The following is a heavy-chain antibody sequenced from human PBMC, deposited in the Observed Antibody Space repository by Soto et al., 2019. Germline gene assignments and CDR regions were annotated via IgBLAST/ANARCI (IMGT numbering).Heavy chain of an antibody. J-gene: IGHJ5*02. CDR2: IYHSGST. D-gene: IGHD4-17*01. Sequence: SEPLCLTCAVAGGTIGGSNGWRRVRPPPGKGLEWIGEIYHSGSTNYNPSLKSRVTISVDKSKNQFSLKLSSVTAADTAVYYCARDSYWSGDYPDPWGQGTLVTVSS. CDR3: ARDSYWSGDYPDP. CDR1: GGTIGGSNG. V-gene: IGHV4-4*02.